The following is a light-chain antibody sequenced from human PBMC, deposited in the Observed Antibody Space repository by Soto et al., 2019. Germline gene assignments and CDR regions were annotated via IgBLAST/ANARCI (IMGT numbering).Light chain of an antibody. CDR1: QTVKSSY. CDR3: QQYGSSGT. J-gene: IGKJ1*01. V-gene: IGKV3-20*01. Sequence: EIVLTQSPGVLSLSVGERATLSCRASQTVKSSYLAWYQQKPGQAPRLLIYDASTRAAGIPDRFSASGSGTDFTLIISRLEPEDFAVYYCQQYGSSGTFGQGTKVDIK. CDR2: DAS.